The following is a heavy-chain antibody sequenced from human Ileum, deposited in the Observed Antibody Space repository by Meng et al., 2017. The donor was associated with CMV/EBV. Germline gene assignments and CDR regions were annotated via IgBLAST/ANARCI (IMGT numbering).Heavy chain of an antibody. Sequence: EVQLLGSGGGLLQPGGSLRLSCVATGFTYSNYAMSWVRQAPGKGLEWVSDINNSGGVTYYADSVRGRFTISRDNSMNTLYLQINSLRVEDTAIYYCAKTRLARGIDYWGQGTLVTVSS. D-gene: IGHD3-9*01. V-gene: IGHV3-23*01. CDR3: AKTRLARGIDY. CDR2: INNSGGVT. J-gene: IGHJ4*02. CDR1: GFTYSNYA.